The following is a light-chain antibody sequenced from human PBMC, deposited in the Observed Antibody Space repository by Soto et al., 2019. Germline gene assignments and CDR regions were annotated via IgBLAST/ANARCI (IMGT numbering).Light chain of an antibody. CDR1: QSVSSN. J-gene: IGKJ4*01. Sequence: EIVMTQSPATLSVSPGERATLSCRASQSVSSNLAGYQQKLGQAPRLLIYVASTRATCIPARFSGSGSGTEFTLTISSLQSEDFAVYYCQQYNTWPPLTFGGGTKVEIK. CDR3: QQYNTWPPLT. V-gene: IGKV3D-15*01. CDR2: VAS.